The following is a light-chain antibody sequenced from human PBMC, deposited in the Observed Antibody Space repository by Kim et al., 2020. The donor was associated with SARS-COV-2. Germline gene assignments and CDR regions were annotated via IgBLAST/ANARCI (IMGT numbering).Light chain of an antibody. Sequence: GTVTLPCASRTGTVPSAHHPNWFQQKPGQAPRALIYSTNVKHAWTPARFAGSLLGGKAALTLSGVQPEDEADYYCLVYHDGFQGVFGGGTKVTVL. CDR3: LVYHDGFQGV. J-gene: IGLJ3*02. CDR2: STN. V-gene: IGLV7-43*01. CDR1: TGTVPSAHH.